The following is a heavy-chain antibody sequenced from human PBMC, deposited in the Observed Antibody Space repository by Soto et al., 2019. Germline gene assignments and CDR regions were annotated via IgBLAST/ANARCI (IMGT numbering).Heavy chain of an antibody. J-gene: IGHJ4*02. D-gene: IGHD1-26*01. CDR1: GGSLSRGGYY. CDR3: ARIAVPGTSY. CDR2: IYETGAT. Sequence: SETLSLTCSVSGGSLSRGGYYWSWIRQHPGEGLEYIGYIYETGATYYKQALKSRVSISAATSKNQFSLKLSSVTGADTAVYFCARIAVPGTSYWGQGTLVTVSS. V-gene: IGHV4-31*03.